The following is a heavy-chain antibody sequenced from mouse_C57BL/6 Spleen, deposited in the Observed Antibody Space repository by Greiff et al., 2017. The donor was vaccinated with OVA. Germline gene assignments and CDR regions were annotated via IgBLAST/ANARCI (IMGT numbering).Heavy chain of an antibody. V-gene: IGHV1-81*01. J-gene: IGHJ3*01. D-gene: IGHD2-3*01. CDR3: ARVEDDGYYFAY. CDR1: GYTFTSYG. Sequence: QVQLQQSGAELARPGASVKLSCKASGYTFTSYGISWVKQRTGQGLEWIGEIYPRSGNTYYNEKFKGKATLTADKSSSTAYMELRSLTSEDSAVYFCARVEDDGYYFAYWGQGTLVTVSA. CDR2: IYPRSGNT.